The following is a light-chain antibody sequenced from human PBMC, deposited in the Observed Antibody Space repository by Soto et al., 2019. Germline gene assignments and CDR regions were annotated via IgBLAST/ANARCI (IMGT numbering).Light chain of an antibody. CDR2: DVS. J-gene: IGKJ3*01. CDR1: QSFGSTY. CDR3: QQYATSPLT. V-gene: IGKV3-20*01. Sequence: EIVLTQSPGTLSLSPGERATLSCRASQSFGSTYLARSQHNPGQPPKLLIYDVSSRATGIPDRFSGSGSGTDVTLAISRLEPEDFAVYYCQQYATSPLTFGPGTKVDI.